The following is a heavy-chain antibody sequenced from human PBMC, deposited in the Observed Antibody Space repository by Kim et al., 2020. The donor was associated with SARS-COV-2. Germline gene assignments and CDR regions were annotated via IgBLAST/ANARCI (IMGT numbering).Heavy chain of an antibody. J-gene: IGHJ4*02. Sequence: ASVKVSCKASGYTFSKRAIHWVRQAPGQGLEWMGWINTVTGNTKYSQKFQGRVTITRDTTATTAYLEVTRLTSEDTAKYYCARGGIPHWSDWGQGTLATVSS. CDR3: ARGGIPHWSD. D-gene: IGHD2-8*02. CDR2: INTVTGNT. CDR1: GYTFSKRA. V-gene: IGHV1-3*04.